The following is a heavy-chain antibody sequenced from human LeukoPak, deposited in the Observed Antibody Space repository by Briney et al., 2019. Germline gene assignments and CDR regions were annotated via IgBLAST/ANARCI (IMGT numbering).Heavy chain of an antibody. D-gene: IGHD6-19*01. V-gene: IGHV4-34*01. CDR2: INHSGST. CDR1: GFTFDDYG. CDR3: ARGSGSYHYWYFDL. J-gene: IGHJ2*01. Sequence: GSLRLSCAASGFTFDDYGMTWVRQAPGKGLEWIGEINHSGSTNYNPSLKSRVTISVDTSKNQFSLKLSSVTAADTAVYYCARGSGSYHYWYFDLWGRGTLVTVSS.